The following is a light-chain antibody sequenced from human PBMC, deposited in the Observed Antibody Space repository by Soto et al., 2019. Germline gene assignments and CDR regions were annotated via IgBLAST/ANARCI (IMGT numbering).Light chain of an antibody. CDR2: AAS. V-gene: IGKV3-20*01. Sequence: EIVLTQSPATLSLSPGERATLSCRASQSVSSNDLAWYQQRPGQAPRLLIYAASNRVTGIPERFSGSGAGTYFTLISSRLEHEYVAVYYCQLYGSSPPWTFGQGTKVEIK. CDR3: QLYGSSPPWT. CDR1: QSVSSND. J-gene: IGKJ1*01.